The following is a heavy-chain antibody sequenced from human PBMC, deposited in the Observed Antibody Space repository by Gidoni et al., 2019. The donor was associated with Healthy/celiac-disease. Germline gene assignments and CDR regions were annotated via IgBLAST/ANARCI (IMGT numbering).Heavy chain of an antibody. V-gene: IGHV3-30*03. Sequence: QVQLVESGGGVVQPGRSLRLSCAASGFTFSSYGMHWVRQAPGKGLEWVAVISYDGSNKYYADSVKGRFTISRDNSKNTLYLQMNSLRAEDTAVYYCNGGHRSPKAYFDYWGQGTLVTVSS. CDR1: GFTFSSYG. CDR3: NGGHRSPKAYFDY. J-gene: IGHJ4*02. D-gene: IGHD2-2*01. CDR2: ISYDGSNK.